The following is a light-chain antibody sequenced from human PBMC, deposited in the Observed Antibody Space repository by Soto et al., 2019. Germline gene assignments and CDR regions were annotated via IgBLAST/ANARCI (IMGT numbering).Light chain of an antibody. J-gene: IGLJ1*01. Sequence: QSVLTQPPSASGTPGQRVTISCSGSSSNIGSNTVNWYQQLPGTAPKLLIYSNNQRPSGVPDRLSGSKSGTSASLAISWRQSEDEADYYCAAWDDSLNYVFGTGTKLTVI. CDR2: SNN. CDR3: AAWDDSLNYV. CDR1: SSNIGSNT. V-gene: IGLV1-44*01.